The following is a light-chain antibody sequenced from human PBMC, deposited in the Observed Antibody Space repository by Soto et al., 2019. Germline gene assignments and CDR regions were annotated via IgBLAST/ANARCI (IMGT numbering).Light chain of an antibody. V-gene: IGKV3-15*01. CDR1: QSVSSN. Sequence: EIVMTQSPATLSVSPGERATLSCRASQSVSSNLAWYHQKPGQAPRLLIYGASTRATGVPARFSGSGSGTEFTLTISSLQSEDFAFYYCQQYNNWTPWTFGQGTKVEIK. J-gene: IGKJ1*01. CDR3: QQYNNWTPWT. CDR2: GAS.